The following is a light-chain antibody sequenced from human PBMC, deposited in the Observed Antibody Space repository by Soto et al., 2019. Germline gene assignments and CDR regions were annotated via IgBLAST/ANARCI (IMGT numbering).Light chain of an antibody. Sequence: QSVLTQPPSASGTPGLRVTISCSGSSSNIGSNTVNWYQQLPGTAPKLLIYSNNQRPSGVPDRFSGSKSGTSASLAISGLQSEYEADYYCAAWDDSLNGVVFGGGTKLTVL. CDR2: SNN. CDR3: AAWDDSLNGVV. J-gene: IGLJ2*01. CDR1: SSNIGSNT. V-gene: IGLV1-44*01.